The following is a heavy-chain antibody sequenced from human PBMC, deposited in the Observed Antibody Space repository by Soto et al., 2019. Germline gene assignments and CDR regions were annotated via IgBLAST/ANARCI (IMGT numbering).Heavy chain of an antibody. CDR2: IYYSGST. CDR1: GGSIGSYY. Sequence: SETLSLTCTVAGGSIGSYYGSWIRQPPGKGLEWIGYIYYSGSTNYNPSLKSRVTISVDTSKNQFSLKLSSVTAADTAVYYCARHGEWWNPHWFDPWGQGTLVTVSS. CDR3: ARHGEWWNPHWFDP. J-gene: IGHJ5*02. V-gene: IGHV4-59*08. D-gene: IGHD2-8*01.